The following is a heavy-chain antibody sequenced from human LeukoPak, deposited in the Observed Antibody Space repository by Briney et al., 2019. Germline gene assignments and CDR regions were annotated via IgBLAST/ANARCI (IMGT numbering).Heavy chain of an antibody. CDR1: RFTFSNYA. D-gene: IGHD3-3*01. CDR3: AKEFGDFWSGYQGAFNS. J-gene: IGHJ4*02. CDR2: FGGGYSDT. Sequence: PGGSLRLSCAASRFTFSNYAFSWVRQAPGKGLEWVSGFGGGYSDTNYADSVKGRFTISRDNSRNTLYLQMNSLRAEDTSLYYCAKEFGDFWSGYQGAFNSWGQGTLVTVSS. V-gene: IGHV3-23*01.